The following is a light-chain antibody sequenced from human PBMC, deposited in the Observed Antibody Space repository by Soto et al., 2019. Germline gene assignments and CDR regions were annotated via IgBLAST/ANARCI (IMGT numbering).Light chain of an antibody. CDR2: EVS. CDR3: RSYTTITTRV. J-gene: IGLJ1*01. CDR1: SSDVGAYDY. V-gene: IGLV2-14*03. Sequence: SVLTQPASVFGSPGQSITISCTGTSSDVGAYDYVSWYQQHPDKAPKLMIYEVSYRPSGVSNRFSGSKSVNTATLTISGLQAEDENDYYSRSYTTITTRVFRTRTMVTVL.